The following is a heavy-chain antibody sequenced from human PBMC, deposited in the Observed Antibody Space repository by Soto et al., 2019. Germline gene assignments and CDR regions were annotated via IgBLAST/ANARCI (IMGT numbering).Heavy chain of an antibody. J-gene: IGHJ4*02. V-gene: IGHV3-30-3*01. CDR1: QFSFRSYA. Sequence: PGGSLRLSCAASQFSFRSYAMHWIRPSPGKGLEWVAVISFDGNSLHYADSVRDRFTISRDNSKNTLYLQMNNLRPEDTAVYYCARTFDTITYYFDYWGQGTVVTVSS. D-gene: IGHD3-9*01. CDR2: ISFDGNSL. CDR3: ARTFDTITYYFDY.